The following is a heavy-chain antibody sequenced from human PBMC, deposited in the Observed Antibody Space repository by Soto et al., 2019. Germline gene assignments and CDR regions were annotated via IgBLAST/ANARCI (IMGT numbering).Heavy chain of an antibody. CDR3: ARRSVVYSSGWYQRSLFPFDY. CDR1: GGSISSSSYY. D-gene: IGHD6-19*01. J-gene: IGHJ4*02. Sequence: QLQLQESGPGLVKPSETLSLTCTVSGGSISSSSYYWGWIRQPPGKGLEWIGSIYYSGSTYYNPSLKSRVTISVDTSKNQFSLKLSSVTAADTAVYYCARRSVVYSSGWYQRSLFPFDYWGQGTLVTVSS. V-gene: IGHV4-39*01. CDR2: IYYSGST.